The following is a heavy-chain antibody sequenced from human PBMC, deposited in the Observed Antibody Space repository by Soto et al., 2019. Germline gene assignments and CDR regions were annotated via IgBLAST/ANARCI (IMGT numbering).Heavy chain of an antibody. V-gene: IGHV4-59*01. CDR3: ASAYYDILTGPAAFDI. CDR2: IYYSGST. J-gene: IGHJ3*02. Sequence: PSETLSLTCTVSGGSISSYYWSWIRQPPGKGLEWIGYIYYSGSTNYNPSLKSRVTISVDTSKNQFSLKLSSVTAADTAVYYCASAYYDILTGPAAFDIWGQGTMVTVSS. D-gene: IGHD3-9*01. CDR1: GGSISSYY.